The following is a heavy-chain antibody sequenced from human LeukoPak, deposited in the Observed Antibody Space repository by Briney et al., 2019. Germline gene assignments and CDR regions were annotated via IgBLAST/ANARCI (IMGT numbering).Heavy chain of an antibody. J-gene: IGHJ3*02. CDR2: ISSSSSYI. CDR3: ATLQTMSDAFDI. D-gene: IGHD3-10*02. V-gene: IGHV3-21*04. CDR1: GFTFSSYS. Sequence: GGSLRLSCAASGFTFSSYSMNWVRQAPGKGLEWVSSISSSSSYIYYADSVKGRFTISRDNAKNSLYLQMNSLRAEDTALYYCATLQTMSDAFDIWGQGTMVTVSS.